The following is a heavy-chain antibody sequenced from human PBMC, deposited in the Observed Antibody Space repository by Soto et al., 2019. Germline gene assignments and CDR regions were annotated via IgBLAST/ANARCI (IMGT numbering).Heavy chain of an antibody. J-gene: IGHJ3*01. CDR3: ARGGLVVTALMGSFDV. D-gene: IGHD2-21*02. Sequence: SETLSLTCSVSGGSISSGGHYWTWIRQHAGKGLEWIGEIYYNGRTNYNPSLKSRVSISVDTSKNQFSLRLTSVTAADTAVYHCARGGLVVTALMGSFDVLGQGTMVTVSS. V-gene: IGHV4-31*03. CDR2: IYYNGRT. CDR1: GGSISSGGHY.